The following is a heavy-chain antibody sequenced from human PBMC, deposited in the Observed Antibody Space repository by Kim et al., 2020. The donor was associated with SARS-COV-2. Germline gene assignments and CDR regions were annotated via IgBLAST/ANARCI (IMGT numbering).Heavy chain of an antibody. V-gene: IGHV3-30*04. CDR2: ISYDGSNK. CDR1: GFTFSSYA. J-gene: IGHJ4*02. D-gene: IGHD6-13*01. CDR3: ARSPPRGSWFDY. Sequence: GGSLRLSCAASGFTFSSYAMHWVRQAPGKGLEWVAGISYDGSNKYYADSVKGRFTISRDNSKNTLYLQMNSLRAEDTAVYYCARSPPRGSWFDYWGQGTLVTVSS.